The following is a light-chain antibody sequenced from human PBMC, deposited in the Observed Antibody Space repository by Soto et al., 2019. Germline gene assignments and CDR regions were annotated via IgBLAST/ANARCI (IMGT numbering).Light chain of an antibody. CDR3: STYTSSNSLYV. Sequence: QSVLTQPASVSGSPGQSITISCTGTSSDVGGYNYVSWYQQHPGKAPKLMISEVSNRPSGISNRFSGSKSGNTASLTISGLQAEDEADYYCSTYTSSNSLYVFATGTKVTVL. J-gene: IGLJ1*01. CDR2: EVS. CDR1: SSDVGGYNY. V-gene: IGLV2-14*01.